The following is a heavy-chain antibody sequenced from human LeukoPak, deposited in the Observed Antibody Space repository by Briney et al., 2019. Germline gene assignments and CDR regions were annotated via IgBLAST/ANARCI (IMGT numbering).Heavy chain of an antibody. J-gene: IGHJ4*02. CDR2: ISGSGGST. CDR1: GFTFSSFD. Sequence: GGSLRLSCAASGFTFSSFDMNWVRQAPGKGLEWVSAISGSGGSTYYADSVKGRFTISRDNSKNTLYLQMNSLRAEDTAVYYCAKDPSSGRHWGQGTLVTVSS. CDR3: AKDPSSGRH. V-gene: IGHV3-23*01. D-gene: IGHD6-19*01.